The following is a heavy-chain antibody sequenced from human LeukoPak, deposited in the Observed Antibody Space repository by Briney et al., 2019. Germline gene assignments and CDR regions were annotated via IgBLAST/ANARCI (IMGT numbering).Heavy chain of an antibody. J-gene: IGHJ4*02. Sequence: PGGSLRLSCAASGFTFSAYNLNWVRQAPGKGLEWVSFINTVSSFKAYRDSVKGRFSISRDNAKNSLHLQMNSLRDEDTAVYYCATRRGDGYCSNWGQGTTVTVSS. D-gene: IGHD2-21*02. CDR3: ATRRGDGYCSN. CDR1: GFTFSAYN. V-gene: IGHV3-48*02. CDR2: INTVSSFK.